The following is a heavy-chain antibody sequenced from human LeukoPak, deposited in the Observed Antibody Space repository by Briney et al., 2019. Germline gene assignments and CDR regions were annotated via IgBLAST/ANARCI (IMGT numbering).Heavy chain of an antibody. CDR3: ARARIYYDSSGYPDY. D-gene: IGHD3-22*01. CDR1: GGSFSGYY. J-gene: IGHJ4*02. CDR2: IDHSGST. Sequence: SETLSLTCAVYGGSFSGYYWSWIRQPPGKGLEWIGEIDHSGSTNYNPSLKSRVTISVDTSKNQFSLKLSSVTAADTAVYYCARARIYYDSSGYPDYWGQGTLVTVSS. V-gene: IGHV4-34*01.